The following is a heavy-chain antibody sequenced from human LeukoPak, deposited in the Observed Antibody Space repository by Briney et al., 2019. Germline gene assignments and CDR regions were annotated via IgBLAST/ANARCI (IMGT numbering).Heavy chain of an antibody. Sequence: QPGRSLRLSCAASGFTFSSYGIHWVRQAPGKGLERVAFISYDGSSKYYADSVEGRFAISRDNAKNTLYLQMNNLRVEDTAVYYCARDGVVAATSATNWFDPWGQGTLVTVSS. CDR1: GFTFSSYG. D-gene: IGHD2-15*01. J-gene: IGHJ5*02. CDR3: ARDGVVAATSATNWFDP. V-gene: IGHV3-30*09. CDR2: ISYDGSSK.